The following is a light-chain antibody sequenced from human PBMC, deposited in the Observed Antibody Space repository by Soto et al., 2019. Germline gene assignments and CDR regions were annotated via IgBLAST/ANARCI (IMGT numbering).Light chain of an antibody. J-gene: IGLJ2*01. V-gene: IGLV1-40*01. CDR3: AAWEDSLIGLGVV. CDR1: RSNIGADYG. Sequence: QPVLTQPPSVSGAPGQRVTISCTGSRSNIGADYGVHWYQQLPGTAPKLLIYSNDQRPSGVPDRFSASKSGTSASLAISGLQPEDEAQYYCAAWEDSLIGLGVVFGGGTKLTVL. CDR2: SND.